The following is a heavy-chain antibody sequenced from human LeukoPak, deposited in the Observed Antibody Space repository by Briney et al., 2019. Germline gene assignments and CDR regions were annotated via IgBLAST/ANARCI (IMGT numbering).Heavy chain of an antibody. CDR1: GGSTSSSSYY. J-gene: IGHJ4*02. CDR2: IYYSGST. V-gene: IGHV4-39*01. Sequence: SETLSLTCTVSGGSTSSSSYYWGWIRQPPGKGLEWIGSIYYSGSTYYNPSLKSRVTISVDTSKNQFSLKLSSVTAADTAVYYCASDGLAARPTDYWGQGTLVTVSS. CDR3: ASDGLAARPTDY. D-gene: IGHD6-6*01.